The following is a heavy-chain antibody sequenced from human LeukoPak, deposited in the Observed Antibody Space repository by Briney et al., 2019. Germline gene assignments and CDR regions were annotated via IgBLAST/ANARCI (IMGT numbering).Heavy chain of an antibody. Sequence: PGGSLRLSCSASGFAVSSNYMSWVRQAPGKGLEWVSVIYSGGSTYYADSVKGRFTISRDNSKNTLYLQMNSLRAEDTAVYYCARDYREKGFDPWGQGTLVTVS. CDR3: ARDYREKGFDP. D-gene: IGHD5-24*01. J-gene: IGHJ5*02. CDR2: IYSGGST. CDR1: GFAVSSNY. V-gene: IGHV3-53*01.